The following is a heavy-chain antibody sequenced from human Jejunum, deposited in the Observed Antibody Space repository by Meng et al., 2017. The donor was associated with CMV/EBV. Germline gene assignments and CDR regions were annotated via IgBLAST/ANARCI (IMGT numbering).Heavy chain of an antibody. CDR2: VNPYSGGT. D-gene: IGHD3-22*01. Sequence: QVQLVQSGAEVKKPGASVEVSCKTAGYTFTGYYIHWVRQAPGQGLEWMGRVNPYSGGTDYPQTFQGRVTMTTDTSITTGYMELSSLTSDDTAIYYCASGHSSPLGYWGQGTLVTVSS. V-gene: IGHV1-2*06. CDR3: ASGHSSPLGY. CDR1: GYTFTGYY. J-gene: IGHJ4*02.